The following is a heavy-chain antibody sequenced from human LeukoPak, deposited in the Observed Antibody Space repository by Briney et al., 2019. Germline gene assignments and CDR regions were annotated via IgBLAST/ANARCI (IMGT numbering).Heavy chain of an antibody. V-gene: IGHV3-11*04. J-gene: IGHJ3*02. CDR1: GFTFSDYY. CDR3: ARIPGYGDFDAFDI. D-gene: IGHD4-17*01. Sequence: PGGSLRLSCAASGFTFSDYYMSWIRQAPGKGLEWVSYISSSGSTIYYADSVKGRFTISRDNAKNSLYLQMNSLRAEDTALYYCARIPGYGDFDAFDIWGQGTMVTVSS. CDR2: ISSSGSTI.